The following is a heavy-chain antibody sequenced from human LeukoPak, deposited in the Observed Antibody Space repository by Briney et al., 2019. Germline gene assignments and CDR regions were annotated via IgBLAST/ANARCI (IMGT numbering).Heavy chain of an antibody. J-gene: IGHJ2*01. V-gene: IGHV4-39*01. CDR1: GGSISSSSYY. CDR3: ARPYSSSDWYFDL. Sequence: SETLSLTCTVSGGSISSSSYYWGWIRQPPGKGLEWIGNIYYGGSTYYNPSLKSPVTISVDTSKNQFSLKLTSVTAADTALYYCARPYSSSDWYFDLWGRGTLVTVSS. D-gene: IGHD6-6*01. CDR2: IYYGGST.